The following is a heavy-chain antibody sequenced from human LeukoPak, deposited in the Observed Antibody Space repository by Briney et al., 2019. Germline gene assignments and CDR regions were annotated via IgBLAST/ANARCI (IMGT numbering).Heavy chain of an antibody. CDR2: IYYSGST. CDR3: ARGVSKMTTVGYYYYGMDV. V-gene: IGHV4-59*08. Sequence: PSETLSLTCTVSGGSISSYYWSWIRQPPGKGLEWIGYIYYSGSTNYNPSLKSRVTISVDTSKNQFSLKLSSVTAADTAVYYCARGVSKMTTVGYYYYGMDVWGQGTTVTVSS. J-gene: IGHJ6*02. D-gene: IGHD4-4*01. CDR1: GGSISSYY.